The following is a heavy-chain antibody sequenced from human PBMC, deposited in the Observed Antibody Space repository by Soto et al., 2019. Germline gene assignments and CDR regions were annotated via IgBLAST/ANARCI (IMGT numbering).Heavy chain of an antibody. D-gene: IGHD1-26*01. CDR2: IFGSGRTT. Sequence: EVQLLESGGNLEHPGGSLRLSCAASGFDFSSDVMNWVRQAPGKGLEWVASIFGSGRTTYYADSVKGRFNISRDNSKNTLYLQLNSLRVEDTALYYCAKSQSGSFFAAFDLWGQGTMVTVSS. J-gene: IGHJ3*01. V-gene: IGHV3-23*01. CDR3: AKSQSGSFFAAFDL. CDR1: GFDFSSDV.